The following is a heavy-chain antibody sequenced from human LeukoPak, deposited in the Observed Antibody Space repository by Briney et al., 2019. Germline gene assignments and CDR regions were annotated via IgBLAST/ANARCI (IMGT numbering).Heavy chain of an antibody. V-gene: IGHV3-30*18. CDR3: AKPLVGAPYYLDF. D-gene: IGHD1-26*01. CDR1: GFTFSSSG. Sequence: PGRSLRLSCAASGFTFSSSGIHWVRQAPGKGLEWVAVISYDGSKKYYADSVKGRFTISRDNSKNTLSLQMNSLRAEDTGVYYCAKPLVGAPYYLDFWGQGTRVTVSS. CDR2: ISYDGSKK. J-gene: IGHJ4*02.